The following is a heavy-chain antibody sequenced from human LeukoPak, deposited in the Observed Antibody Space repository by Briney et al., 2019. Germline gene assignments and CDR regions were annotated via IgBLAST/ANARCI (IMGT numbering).Heavy chain of an antibody. V-gene: IGHV3-23*01. CDR3: AKDMFWSGYFYYYYGMDV. Sequence: GGSLGLSCAASGFTFSSYAMSWVRQAPGKGLEWVSAISGSGGSTYYADSVKGRFTISRDNSKNTLYLQMNSLRAEDTAVYYCAKDMFWSGYFYYYYGMDVWGQGTTVTVSS. CDR2: ISGSGGST. J-gene: IGHJ6*02. CDR1: GFTFSSYA. D-gene: IGHD3-3*01.